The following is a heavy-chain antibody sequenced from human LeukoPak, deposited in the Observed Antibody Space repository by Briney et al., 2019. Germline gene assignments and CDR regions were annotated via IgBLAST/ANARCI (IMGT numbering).Heavy chain of an antibody. Sequence: SETLSLTCTVSGASISTDYCSWIRQPPGKGLEWIGYISYSGSTNYNPSLKSRGTISVDKSKNQFSLRLSSVTAADTAVYYCARGSRANLVYWGQGTLVTVSS. J-gene: IGHJ4*02. CDR2: ISYSGST. CDR3: ARGSRANLVY. D-gene: IGHD2/OR15-2a*01. V-gene: IGHV4-59*01. CDR1: GASISTDY.